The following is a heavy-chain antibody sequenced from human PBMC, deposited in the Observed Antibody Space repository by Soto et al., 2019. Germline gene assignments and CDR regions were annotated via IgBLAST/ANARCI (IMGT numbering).Heavy chain of an antibody. CDR1: GFTFIGYW. CDR3: ARDGSMVRERWFDP. V-gene: IGHV3-74*03. CDR2: INNDGIDT. Sequence: VQLVESGGGVVQPGGSLRLSCAASGFTFIGYWVHWVRQGPGKGLVWVARINNDGIDTTYADSVKGRFTISRDNTKNMVYLEMNSLRADDTAVYYCARDGSMVRERWFDPWGQGTLVTVSS. J-gene: IGHJ5*02. D-gene: IGHD3-10*01.